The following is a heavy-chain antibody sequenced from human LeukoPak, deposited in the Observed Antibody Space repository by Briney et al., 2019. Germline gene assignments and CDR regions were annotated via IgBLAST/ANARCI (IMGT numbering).Heavy chain of an antibody. V-gene: IGHV3-23*01. CDR2: ISGSGGST. CDR3: AKDHYYDSSGYHDAFDI. CDR1: GFTFSSYA. D-gene: IGHD3-22*01. J-gene: IGHJ3*02. Sequence: GGSLRLSCAASGFTFSSYAMSWVRQAPGKGLEWVSAISGSGGSTYYADSVKGRFTISRDNSKNTLYLQMNSLRAEDTAVYYCAKDHYYDSSGYHDAFDIWGQGTMVTVSS.